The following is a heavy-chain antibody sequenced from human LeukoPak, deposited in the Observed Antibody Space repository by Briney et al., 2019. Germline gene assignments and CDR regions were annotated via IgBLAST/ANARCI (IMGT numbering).Heavy chain of an antibody. Sequence: SGTLSLTCAVSGGSISSSNWWSWVRQPPGQGLEWIGEIYHSGSTNYNPSLKSRVTISVDKSKNQFSLKLSSVTAADTAVYYCARDPMHYDILTGYSRYNWFDPWGQGTLVTVSS. CDR1: GGSISSSNW. D-gene: IGHD3-9*01. J-gene: IGHJ5*02. CDR2: IYHSGST. V-gene: IGHV4-4*02. CDR3: ARDPMHYDILTGYSRYNWFDP.